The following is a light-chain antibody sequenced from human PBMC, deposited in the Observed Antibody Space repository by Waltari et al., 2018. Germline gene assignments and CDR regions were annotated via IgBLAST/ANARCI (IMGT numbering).Light chain of an antibody. Sequence: EIVMTQSPAPLSVSPGERATLSCRASQNVGSNLAWYQQEPGQPRRLLIYGASTRATGIPARFSGSGSGTEFTLTISSLQSEDLAVYYCQQYNNWPWTFGQGTTVEIK. CDR3: QQYNNWPWT. CDR1: QNVGSN. J-gene: IGKJ1*01. CDR2: GAS. V-gene: IGKV3-15*01.